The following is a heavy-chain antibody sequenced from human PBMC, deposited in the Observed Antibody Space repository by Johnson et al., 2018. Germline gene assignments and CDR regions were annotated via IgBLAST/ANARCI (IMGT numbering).Heavy chain of an antibody. CDR3: AKDQYDSPLRYFQH. Sequence: VQLVQSGGGLVQRGGSLRLSCATSGFTLSSYSMNWVRQAPEKGLEWVPGISWNSGSIGDADAVEGRFTISRDNAKDALYLQMNRLRAEDTALYYCAKDQYDSPLRYFQHWGQGTLVTVSS. CDR1: GFTLSSYS. V-gene: IGHV3-9*01. J-gene: IGHJ1*01. CDR2: ISWNSGSI. D-gene: IGHD2/OR15-2a*01.